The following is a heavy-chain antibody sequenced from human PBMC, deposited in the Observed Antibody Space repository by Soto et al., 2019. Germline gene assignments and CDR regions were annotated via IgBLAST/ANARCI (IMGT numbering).Heavy chain of an antibody. CDR1: GFTSSSYG. CDR3: AKEQNDYGDPDAFDI. V-gene: IGHV3-30*18. J-gene: IGHJ3*02. D-gene: IGHD4-17*01. Sequence: PGGSLRLSCAASGFTSSSYGMHWVRQAPGKGLEWVAVISYDGSNKYYADSVKGRFTISRDNSKNTLYLQMNSLRAEDTAVYYCAKEQNDYGDPDAFDIWGQGTMVTVSS. CDR2: ISYDGSNK.